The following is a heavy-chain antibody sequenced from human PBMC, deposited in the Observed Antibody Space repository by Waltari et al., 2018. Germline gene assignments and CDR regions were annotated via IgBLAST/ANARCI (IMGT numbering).Heavy chain of an antibody. CDR1: GFTFSSYG. V-gene: IGHV3-30*02. Sequence: QVQLVESGGGVVQPGGSLRLSCAASGFTFSSYGMHWVRQAPGKGLGWVAFIRYDGSNKYYADSVKGRFTISRDNSKNTLYLQMNSLRAEDTAVYYCTKDSIGYCGGDCYSCMDVWGQGTTVTVSS. J-gene: IGHJ6*02. CDR2: IRYDGSNK. D-gene: IGHD2-21*01. CDR3: TKDSIGYCGGDCYSCMDV.